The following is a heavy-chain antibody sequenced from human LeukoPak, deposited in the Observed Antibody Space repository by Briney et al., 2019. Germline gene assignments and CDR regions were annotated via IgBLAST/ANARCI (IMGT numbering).Heavy chain of an antibody. CDR3: ARVGYYGSGSYVRFDP. CDR1: GGSIRSYY. J-gene: IGHJ5*02. Sequence: SETLSLTCTVSGGSIRSYYWSWIRQPPRKGLEWIGYIYYSGSTNYNPSLKSRVTISVDTSKNQFSLKLSSVTAADTAVYYCARVGYYGSGSYVRFDPWGQGTLVTVSS. D-gene: IGHD3-10*01. V-gene: IGHV4-59*01. CDR2: IYYSGST.